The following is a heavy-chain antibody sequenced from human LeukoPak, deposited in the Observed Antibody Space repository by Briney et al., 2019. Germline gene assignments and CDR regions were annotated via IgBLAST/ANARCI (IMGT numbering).Heavy chain of an antibody. CDR1: GYTFTSNH. Sequence: GASVMVSCKASGYTFTSNHIHWVRQAPGQGLEWMGMIYLRDGSTSYAQKFQGRVTVTRDTSTSTVHMELSGLRSEDTAVYYCARDQEGFDYWGQGTLVTVSS. J-gene: IGHJ4*02. V-gene: IGHV1-46*01. CDR2: IYLRDGST. CDR3: ARDQEGFDY.